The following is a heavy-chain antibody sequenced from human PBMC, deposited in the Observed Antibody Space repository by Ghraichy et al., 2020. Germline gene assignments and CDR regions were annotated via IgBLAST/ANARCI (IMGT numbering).Heavy chain of an antibody. Sequence: GESLNISCAASGFTFSSYAMSWVRQAPGKGLEWVSAISGSGGSTYYADSVKGRFTISRDNSKNTLYLQMNSLRAEDTAVYYCAKVEGVRPNYDFWSGYSHYWYFDLWGRGTLVTVSS. CDR1: GFTFSSYA. V-gene: IGHV3-23*01. CDR3: AKVEGVRPNYDFWSGYSHYWYFDL. D-gene: IGHD3-3*01. CDR2: ISGSGGST. J-gene: IGHJ2*01.